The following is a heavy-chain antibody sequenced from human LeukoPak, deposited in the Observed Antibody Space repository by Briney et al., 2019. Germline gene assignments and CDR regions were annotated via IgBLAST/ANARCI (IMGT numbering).Heavy chain of an antibody. CDR3: ARDFRTIYAFDI. V-gene: IGHV4-59*01. D-gene: IGHD3-9*01. CDR2: TYYSGST. CDR1: GGSISSYY. J-gene: IGHJ3*02. Sequence: PSETLSLTCTVSGGSISSYYWNWIRQPPGKGLEWIGYTYYSGSTTYNPSLKSRVTISVDTSKNQFSLKLSSVTAADTAMYYCARDFRTIYAFDIWGQGTMVTVSS.